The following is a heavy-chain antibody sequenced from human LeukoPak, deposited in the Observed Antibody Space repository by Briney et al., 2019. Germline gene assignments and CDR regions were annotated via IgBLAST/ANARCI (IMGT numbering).Heavy chain of an antibody. J-gene: IGHJ4*02. D-gene: IGHD6-6*01. Sequence: SGGSLRLSCAASGFTFSSYSMNWVRQAPGRGLEWVATIKEDGSEKYDVDSVKGRFTISRDNAKNSFYLQMNSLRAEDTALYYCARGRSSQVWVCDYWGQGTLVTVSS. CDR1: GFTFSSYS. CDR2: IKEDGSEK. CDR3: ARGRSSQVWVCDY. V-gene: IGHV3-7*05.